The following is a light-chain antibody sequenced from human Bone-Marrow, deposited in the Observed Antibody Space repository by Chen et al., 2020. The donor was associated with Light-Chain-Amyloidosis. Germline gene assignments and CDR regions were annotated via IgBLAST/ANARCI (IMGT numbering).Light chain of an antibody. CDR3: SSYTITNTLV. CDR2: EVT. CDR1: SSDVGGANH. V-gene: IGLV2-14*01. Sequence: QSALTQPASVSGSPGQSITISCTGTSSDVGGANHVSWYQQHPDKAPKLMIYEVTNRPSWVPDRFSGSKSDNTASLPISGLQTEDEADYFCSSYTITNTLVFGSGTRVTVL. J-gene: IGLJ1*01.